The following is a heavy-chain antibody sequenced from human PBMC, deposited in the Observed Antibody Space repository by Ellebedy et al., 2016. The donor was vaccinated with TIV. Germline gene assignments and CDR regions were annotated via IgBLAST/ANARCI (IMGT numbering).Heavy chain of an antibody. CDR3: ARGEVGGAEDYFYYYGMDV. CDR2: ISYDGSNK. Sequence: GGSLRLXCAASGFTFSSYGMHWVRQAPGKGLEWVAVISYDGSNKYYADSVKGRFTISRDNSKNTLYLQMNSLRAEDTAVYYCARGEVGGAEDYFYYYGMDVWGQGTTVTVSS. J-gene: IGHJ6*02. CDR1: GFTFSSYG. V-gene: IGHV3-30*03. D-gene: IGHD3-16*01.